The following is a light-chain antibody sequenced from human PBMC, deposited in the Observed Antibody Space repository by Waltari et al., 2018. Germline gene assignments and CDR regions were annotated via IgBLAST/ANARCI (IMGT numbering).Light chain of an antibody. CDR2: WAS. CDR1: QSVFYGANNKNY. CDR3: QQYFSVPWT. Sequence: DIALTQSPDSLSVYLGERATISCKSSQSVFYGANNKNYLAWYRQKPGQPPKLLIYWASTRESGVPDRFRGSGSGTDFTLTISSLQADDVAVYYCQQYFSVPWTFGQGTKVEIK. V-gene: IGKV4-1*01. J-gene: IGKJ1*01.